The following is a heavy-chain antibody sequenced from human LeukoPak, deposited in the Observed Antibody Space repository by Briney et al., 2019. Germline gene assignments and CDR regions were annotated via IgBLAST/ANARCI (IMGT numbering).Heavy chain of an antibody. Sequence: SETLSLTCTVSGGSISSLSYYWGWIRQPPGKGLEWIGTIYYSGNTYYSPPLKSRVTISVDTSNNQFSLKLRSVTAADTAVYYCARHNAPSVPAAKYNWFDPWGQGTLVTVSS. J-gene: IGHJ5*02. CDR1: GGSISSLSYY. D-gene: IGHD2-2*01. V-gene: IGHV4-39*01. CDR2: IYYSGNT. CDR3: ARHNAPSVPAAKYNWFDP.